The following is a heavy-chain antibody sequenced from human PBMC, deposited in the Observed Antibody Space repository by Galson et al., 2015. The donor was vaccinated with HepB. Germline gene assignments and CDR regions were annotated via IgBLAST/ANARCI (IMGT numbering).Heavy chain of an antibody. CDR2: INPSGGST. CDR1: GYTFTSYY. J-gene: IGHJ5*02. Sequence: SVKVSCKASGYTFTSYYMHWVRQAPGQGLEWMGIINPSGGSTSYAQKFQGRVTMTRDTSTSTVYMELSSLRSEDTAVYYCARGYCSSTSCSNPTRWFDPWGQGTLVTVSS. CDR3: ARGYCSSTSCSNPTRWFDP. D-gene: IGHD2-2*01. V-gene: IGHV1-46*01.